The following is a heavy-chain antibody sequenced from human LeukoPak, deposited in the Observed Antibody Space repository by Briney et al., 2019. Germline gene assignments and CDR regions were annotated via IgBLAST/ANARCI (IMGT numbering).Heavy chain of an antibody. CDR3: ARDGDMVRGVIFDY. Sequence: GGSLRLSCAASGFTFSSYGMHWVRQAPGKGLEWVAVIWYDGSNKYYADSVKGRFTISRDNSKNTLYLQMHSLRAEDTAVYYCARDGDMVRGVIFDYWGQGTLVTVSS. V-gene: IGHV3-33*01. CDR1: GFTFSSYG. CDR2: IWYDGSNK. J-gene: IGHJ4*02. D-gene: IGHD3-10*01.